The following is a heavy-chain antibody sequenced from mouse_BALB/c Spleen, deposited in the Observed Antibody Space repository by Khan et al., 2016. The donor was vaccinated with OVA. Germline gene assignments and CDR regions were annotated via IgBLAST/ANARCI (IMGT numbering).Heavy chain of an antibody. J-gene: IGHJ4*01. CDR2: IDPANGDT. D-gene: IGHD1-2*01. CDR3: SYSLLLDAMDY. Sequence: VQLKQSGAELVKPGASVKLSCIVSGFKIKDTYMHWVKQGPEQALDWIGRIDPANGDTQYDPKFQGKATITADTSSNTAYLHLSSLTSEDTAVYYCSYSLLLDAMDYWGQGTSVTVSS. CDR1: GFKIKDTY. V-gene: IGHV14-3*02.